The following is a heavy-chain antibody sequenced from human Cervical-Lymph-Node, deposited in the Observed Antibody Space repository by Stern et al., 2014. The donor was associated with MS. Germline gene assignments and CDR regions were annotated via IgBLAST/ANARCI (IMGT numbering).Heavy chain of an antibody. Sequence: QVQLVQSGAEVKKPGASVKVSCKASGYNFSSYGIGWVRQAPGQGLELGGRISGDNDNANYAHNLQDRVTVITDKSTATTYMELNGLRSDDTAVYYCARSCRSTSCFDYWGQGTLVTVSS. CDR2: ISGDNDNA. D-gene: IGHD2-2*01. V-gene: IGHV1-18*01. J-gene: IGHJ4*02. CDR3: ARSCRSTSCFDY. CDR1: GYNFSSYG.